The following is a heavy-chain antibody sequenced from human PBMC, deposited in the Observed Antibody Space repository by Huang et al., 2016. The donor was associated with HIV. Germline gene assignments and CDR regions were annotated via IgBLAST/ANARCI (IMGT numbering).Heavy chain of an antibody. CDR2: INPKSGGP. J-gene: IGHJ4*02. V-gene: IGHV1-2*02. D-gene: IGHD6-6*01. CDR3: ARDWSFGSSTSPAD. CDR1: GYTFTDSN. Sequence: QVQLVQSGAEVKNPGASVRVSCKASGYTFTDSNIHWVRQAPGQGLGWMGLINPKSGGPIAAPRFQGMITMTRDTTISTVHMDLRRIQSDDTAVYFCARDWSFGSSTSPADWGQGTLVTVSS.